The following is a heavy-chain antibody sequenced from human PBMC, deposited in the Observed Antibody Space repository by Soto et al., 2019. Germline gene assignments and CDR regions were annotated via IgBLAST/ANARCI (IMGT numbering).Heavy chain of an antibody. CDR2: TRPNNGNT. Sequence: GASVKVSCKASGYTFSIYGINWVRQAPGQGLGWMGWTRPNNGNTKYAQNLQGRVTMTTDTSTNTVYMELSSLRSDDTAVYFCASGASRWYPYFFDSWAQGTLVTVSS. D-gene: IGHD6-13*01. CDR3: ASGASRWYPYFFDS. J-gene: IGHJ4*02. V-gene: IGHV1-18*01. CDR1: GYTFSIYG.